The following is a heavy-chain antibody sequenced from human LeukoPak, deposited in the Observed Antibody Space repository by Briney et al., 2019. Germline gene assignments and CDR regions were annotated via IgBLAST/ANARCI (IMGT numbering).Heavy chain of an antibody. Sequence: GGSLRLSCAVSGITLSNYGMSWVRQAPGNGLEWVAGISGSGGSTNHADSVKGRFTISRDNRKNTRYLQMNSLRAEDTAVYFCAKRGVVIRVILVGFHKEAYYFDSWGQGALVTVSS. J-gene: IGHJ4*02. CDR3: AKRGVVIRVILVGFHKEAYYFDS. V-gene: IGHV3-23*01. CDR1: GITLSNYG. CDR2: ISGSGGST. D-gene: IGHD3-22*01.